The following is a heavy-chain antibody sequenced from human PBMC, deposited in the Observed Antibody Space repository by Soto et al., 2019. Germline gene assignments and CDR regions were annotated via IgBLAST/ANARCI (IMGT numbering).Heavy chain of an antibody. Sequence: ASVKVSCKASGYTFTSYYMHWVRQAPGQGLEWMGIINPSGGSTSYAQKFQGRVTITRDTSTSTVYMELSSLRSEDTAVYYCASTLGGNYLLGAFDIWGQGTIVTVSS. CDR2: INPSGGST. CDR1: GYTFTSYY. CDR3: ASTLGGNYLLGAFDI. V-gene: IGHV1-46*01. J-gene: IGHJ3*02. D-gene: IGHD2-21*02.